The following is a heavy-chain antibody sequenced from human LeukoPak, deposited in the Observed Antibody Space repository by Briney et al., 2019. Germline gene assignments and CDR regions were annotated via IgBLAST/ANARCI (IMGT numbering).Heavy chain of an antibody. J-gene: IGHJ6*02. Sequence: GESLKISCKGSGYSLTSYWIGWVRQMPGKGLEWMGIIYPGDSDTRYSPSFQGQVTISADKSISTAYLQWSSLKASDTAMYYCARQRYSYGYYYYGMDDWGQGTTVTVSS. CDR3: ARQRYSYGYYYYGMDD. CDR1: GYSLTSYW. D-gene: IGHD5-18*01. V-gene: IGHV5-51*01. CDR2: IYPGDSDT.